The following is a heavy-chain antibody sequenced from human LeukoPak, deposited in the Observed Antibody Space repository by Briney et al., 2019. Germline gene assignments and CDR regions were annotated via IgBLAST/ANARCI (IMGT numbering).Heavy chain of an antibody. J-gene: IGHJ5*02. CDR3: ARDRGYDKLYNWFDP. CDR2: IIPIFGTA. V-gene: IGHV1-69*06. Sequence: ASVKVSCKASGGTFSSYAISWVRQAPGQGLEWMGGIIPIFGTANYAQKFQGRVTITADKSTSTAYMELSSLRSEDTAVYYCARDRGYDKLYNWFDPWGQGTLVTVSS. CDR1: GGTFSSYA. D-gene: IGHD5-12*01.